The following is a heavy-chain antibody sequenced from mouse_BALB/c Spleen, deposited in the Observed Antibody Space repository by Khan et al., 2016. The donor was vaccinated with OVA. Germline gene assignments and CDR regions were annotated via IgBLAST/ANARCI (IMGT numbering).Heavy chain of an antibody. CDR2: IWGDGST. Sequence: VQLKESGPGLVAPSQNLSITCTVSGFSLTDYGVNWVRQPPGKGLEWLGMIWGDGSTDYNSALKSRLSISKENSKSQVCLKMNSLQTDDTARYYCARELRLGRFAYWGQGTLVTVSA. V-gene: IGHV2-6-7*01. D-gene: IGHD1-2*01. CDR3: ARELRLGRFAY. CDR1: GFSLTDYG. J-gene: IGHJ3*01.